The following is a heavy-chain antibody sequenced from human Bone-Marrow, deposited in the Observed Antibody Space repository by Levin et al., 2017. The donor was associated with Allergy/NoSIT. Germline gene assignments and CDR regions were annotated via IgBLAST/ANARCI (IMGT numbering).Heavy chain of an antibody. CDR2: IYHSGFT. V-gene: IGHV4-38-2*01. D-gene: IGHD4-17*01. Sequence: SSETLSLTCDVSNYSISSGYYWGWIRQPPGKGLEWVGAIYHSGFTHYTPSLESRLTISVDTSKNQFSLRLNSVTAADTAMYYCARAETVTSYYFDFWGQGILVIVSS. J-gene: IGHJ4*02. CDR1: NYSISSGYY. CDR3: ARAETVTSYYFDF.